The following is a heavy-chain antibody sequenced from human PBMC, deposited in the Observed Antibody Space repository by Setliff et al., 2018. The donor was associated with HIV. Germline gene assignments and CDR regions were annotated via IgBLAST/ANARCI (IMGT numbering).Heavy chain of an antibody. D-gene: IGHD2-15*01. V-gene: IGHV3-48*01. CDR1: GFIFSSYS. CDR2: ISSSTSTI. Sequence: PGGSLRLSCAASGFIFSSYSMNWVRQAPGKGLEWVSYISSSTSTIYYADSVKGRFTISRDNAKNSLYLQMNGLRAEDTAVYYCAKDRGTRTFYFDYWGQGTLVTVSS. CDR3: AKDRGTRTFYFDY. J-gene: IGHJ4*02.